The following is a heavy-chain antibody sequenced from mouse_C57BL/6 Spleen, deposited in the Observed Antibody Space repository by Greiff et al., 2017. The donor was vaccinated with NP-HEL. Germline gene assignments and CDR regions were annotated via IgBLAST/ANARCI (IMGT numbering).Heavy chain of an antibody. CDR3: ASGYYPYYAMDY. CDR1: GYTFTSYW. Sequence: QVQLKQSGAELVKPGASVKLSCKASGYTFTSYWLHWVKQRPGQGLEWIGMIHPNSGSTNYNEKFKSKATLTVDKSSSTAYMQLSSLTSEDSAVYYCASGYYPYYAMDYWGQGTSVTVSS. J-gene: IGHJ4*01. V-gene: IGHV1-64*01. CDR2: IHPNSGST. D-gene: IGHD1-2*01.